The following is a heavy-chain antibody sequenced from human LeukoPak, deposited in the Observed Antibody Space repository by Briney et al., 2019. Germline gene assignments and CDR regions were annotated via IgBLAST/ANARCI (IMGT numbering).Heavy chain of an antibody. J-gene: IGHJ4*02. CDR3: AGRPDTAMVAIFDY. D-gene: IGHD5-18*01. CDR1: GYTFTGYY. Sequence: ASVKVSCKASGYTFTGYYLHWVRQAPGQGLEWMGWINPNSAGTNYAQKFQGRVTMTGDTSISTAYMELSRLSSDDTAKYYCAGRPDTAMVAIFDYWGQGTLVTVSS. CDR2: INPNSAGT. V-gene: IGHV1-2*02.